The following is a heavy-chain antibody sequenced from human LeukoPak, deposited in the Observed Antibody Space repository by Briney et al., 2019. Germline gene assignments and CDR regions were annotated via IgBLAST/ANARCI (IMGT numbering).Heavy chain of an antibody. CDR3: ARVSSIAARFGGYYYYMDV. Sequence: SETLSLTCTVSGGSISSSSYYWGWIRQPPGKGLEWIGSMYDSENTYYNPSLKSRVTISVDTSKKQFSLKLSSVTAADTAVYYCARVSSIAARFGGYYYYMDVWGKGTTVTVSS. CDR2: MYDSENT. D-gene: IGHD6-6*01. V-gene: IGHV4-39*07. J-gene: IGHJ6*03. CDR1: GGSISSSSYY.